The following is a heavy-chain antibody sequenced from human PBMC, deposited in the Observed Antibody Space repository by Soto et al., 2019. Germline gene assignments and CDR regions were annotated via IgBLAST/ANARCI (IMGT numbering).Heavy chain of an antibody. CDR3: ASCGSGGSCYYFDY. D-gene: IGHD2-15*01. V-gene: IGHV1-69*02. CDR2: IIPILGIA. Sequence: QVKLVQSGAEVKKPGSSVKVSCKASGGTFSSYTISWVRQAPGQGLEWMGRIIPILGIANYAQKFQGRVTITADKSTSTAYMELSSLRSEDTAVYYCASCGSGGSCYYFDYWGQGTLVTVSS. CDR1: GGTFSSYT. J-gene: IGHJ4*02.